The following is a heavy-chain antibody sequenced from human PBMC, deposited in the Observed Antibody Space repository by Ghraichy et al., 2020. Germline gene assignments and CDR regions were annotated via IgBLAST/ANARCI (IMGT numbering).Heavy chain of an antibody. CDR1: GFTSTTSY. V-gene: IGHV3-7*01. J-gene: IGHJ3*02. D-gene: IGHD4-11*01. Sequence: GGSLRPSCSASGFTSTTSYMSWVRQSPGKGLEWVANIKPDGSDKSYVDSVKDRFTISRDNAKNSLYLQMNSVRAEDTAVYRCVRNFEGFSIWGQGTMVTVSS. CDR2: IKPDGSDK. CDR3: VRNFEGFSI.